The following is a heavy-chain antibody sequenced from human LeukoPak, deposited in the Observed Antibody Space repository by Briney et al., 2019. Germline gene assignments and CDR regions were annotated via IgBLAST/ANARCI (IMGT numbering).Heavy chain of an antibody. CDR1: GSISSLY. Sequence: PSETLSLTRTVSGSISSLYWSWIRPPPGQGLGWIGYIYTSGSTNHNPSLKSRVTISVDTSKNQFSLDLSSVTAADTAVYYCARQKCTSTSCLTKNAFDIWGQGTMVTVSS. D-gene: IGHD2-2*01. CDR2: IYTSGST. V-gene: IGHV4-4*09. CDR3: ARQKCTSTSCLTKNAFDI. J-gene: IGHJ3*02.